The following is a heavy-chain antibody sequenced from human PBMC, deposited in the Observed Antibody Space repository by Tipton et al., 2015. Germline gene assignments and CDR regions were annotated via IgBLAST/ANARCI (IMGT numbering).Heavy chain of an antibody. J-gene: IGHJ4*02. D-gene: IGHD3-22*01. CDR3: AREVWYNDSTGYDY. V-gene: IGHV4-4*02. CDR1: GVPVTSGSYY. CDR2: IHHGGST. Sequence: TLSLTCDVSGVPVTSGSYYWSWVRQPPGKGLEWIGEIHHGGSTNYNPSLKSRVTMSVDTSKNQFSLHLSSVTAADTAVYYCAREVWYNDSTGYDYWGQGTLVTVSS.